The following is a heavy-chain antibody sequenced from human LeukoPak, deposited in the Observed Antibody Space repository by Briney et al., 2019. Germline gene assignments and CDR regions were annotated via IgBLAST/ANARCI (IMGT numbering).Heavy chain of an antibody. CDR1: GGSISSSSYY. J-gene: IGHJ4*02. V-gene: IGHV4-39*01. CDR3: ARWYSSSWYFDY. D-gene: IGHD6-13*01. CDR2: IYYSGST. Sequence: SETLSLTCTVSGGSISSSSYYWGWIRQPPGKGLEWIGSIYYSGSTYYNPSLKSRVTISVDTSKNQFSLKLSCVTAADTAVYYCARWYSSSWYFDYWGQGTLVTVSS.